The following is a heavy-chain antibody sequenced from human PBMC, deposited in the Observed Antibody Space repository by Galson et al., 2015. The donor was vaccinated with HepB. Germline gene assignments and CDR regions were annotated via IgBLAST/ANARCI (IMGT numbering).Heavy chain of an antibody. CDR1: KFNFSSYS. CDR3: ARSSLLGGDWFYFGL. D-gene: IGHD3-9*01. Sequence: SLRLSCAASKFNFSSYSMNWVRQAPGKGLEWASYISSGSRTIFYADSLRGRFTVSRDNAKNSLYLQMNSLRDEDTAVYYCARSSLLGGDWFYFGLWGQGTLVVVTS. CDR2: ISSGSRTI. J-gene: IGHJ4*02. V-gene: IGHV3-48*02.